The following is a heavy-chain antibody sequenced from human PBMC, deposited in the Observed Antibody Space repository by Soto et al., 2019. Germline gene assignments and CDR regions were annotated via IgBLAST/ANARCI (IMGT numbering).Heavy chain of an antibody. J-gene: IGHJ5*02. D-gene: IGHD3-10*01. V-gene: IGHV4-59*01. CDR2: IYYSGST. CDR3: ARFHHGSGSFYNWFDP. Sequence: PSETLSLTCTVSGGSISSYYWSWIRQPPGKGLEWIGYIYYSGSTNYNPSLKSRVTISVDTSKNQFSLKLSSVTAADTAVYYCARFHHGSGSFYNWFDPWGQGTLVTVSS. CDR1: GGSISSYY.